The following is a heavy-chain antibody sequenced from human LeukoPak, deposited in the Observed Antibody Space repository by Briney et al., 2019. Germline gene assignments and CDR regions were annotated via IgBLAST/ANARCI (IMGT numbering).Heavy chain of an antibody. Sequence: ASVKVSCKASGYTFTGNYIHWLRQAPGQGLEWMGWFNPNSGGTNYAPKFQGLVTMSSDTAITTAYMELNRLISDDTAVYYCARTKPPCTSCLLLDYWGQGTLVTVSS. J-gene: IGHJ4*02. V-gene: IGHV1-2*02. CDR1: GYTFTGNY. CDR2: FNPNSGGT. D-gene: IGHD2-2*01. CDR3: ARTKPPCTSCLLLDY.